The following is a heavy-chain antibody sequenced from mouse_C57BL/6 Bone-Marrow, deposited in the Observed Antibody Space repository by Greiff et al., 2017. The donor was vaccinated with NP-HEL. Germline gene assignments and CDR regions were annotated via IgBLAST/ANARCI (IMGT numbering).Heavy chain of an antibody. D-gene: IGHD2-5*01. V-gene: IGHV1-64*01. CDR1: GYTFTSYW. CDR2: IHPNSGST. J-gene: IGHJ4*01. CDR3: ARDYYSNSYAMDY. Sequence: QLQQSGAELVKPGASVKLSCKASGYTFTSYWLHWVKQRPGQGLEWIGMIHPNSGSTNYNEKFKSKATLTVDKSSSTAYMQLSSLTSEDSAVYYCARDYYSNSYAMDYWGQGTSVTVSS.